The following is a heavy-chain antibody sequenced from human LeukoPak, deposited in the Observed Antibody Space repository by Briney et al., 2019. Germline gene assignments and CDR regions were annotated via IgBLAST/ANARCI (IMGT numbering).Heavy chain of an antibody. CDR3: ARDQGGARYCSSTSCYPDAFDI. D-gene: IGHD2-2*01. CDR2: INPNSGGT. J-gene: IGHJ3*02. CDR1: GYTFTGYY. Sequence: ASVKVSCKASGYTFTGYYMHWVRQAPGQGLEWMGWINPNSGGTNYAQKFQGRVTMTRDTSISTAYMELSRLRSDDTAVYYCARDQGGARYCSSTSCYPDAFDIWGQGTMVTVSS. V-gene: IGHV1-2*02.